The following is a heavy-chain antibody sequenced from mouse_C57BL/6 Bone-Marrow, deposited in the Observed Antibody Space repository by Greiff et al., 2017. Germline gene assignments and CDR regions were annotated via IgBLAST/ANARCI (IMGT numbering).Heavy chain of an antibody. J-gene: IGHJ3*01. V-gene: IGHV2-4*01. Sequence: VKLMESGPGLVQPSQSLSITCTVSGFSLTSYGVHWVRQPPGKGLEWLGVIWRGGSTDYNAAFISRLSISKDNSKSQVFFKMNSLQADDTAIYYCAKRGYDYDGFAYWGQGTLVTVSA. CDR1: GFSLTSYG. D-gene: IGHD2-4*01. CDR2: IWRGGST. CDR3: AKRGYDYDGFAY.